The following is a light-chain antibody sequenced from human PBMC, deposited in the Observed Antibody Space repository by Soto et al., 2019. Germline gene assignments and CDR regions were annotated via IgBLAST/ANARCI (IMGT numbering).Light chain of an antibody. Sequence: QSVLAQPASVSGSPGQSFTISCTGTSSDVGSYNLVSWYQQHPGKAPKLMIYEGSKRPSGVSNRFSGSKSGNTASLTISGLQAEDEADYYCCSYAGSSTVVFGGGTKVTVL. V-gene: IGLV2-23*01. CDR1: SSDVGSYNL. CDR3: CSYAGSSTVV. J-gene: IGLJ2*01. CDR2: EGS.